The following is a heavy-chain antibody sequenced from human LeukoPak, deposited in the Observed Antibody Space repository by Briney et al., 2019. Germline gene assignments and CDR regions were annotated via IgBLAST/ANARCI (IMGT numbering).Heavy chain of an antibody. D-gene: IGHD3-3*01. CDR1: GGTLSSYA. J-gene: IGHJ4*02. V-gene: IGHV1-46*01. Sequence: ASVKVSCKASGGTLSSYAISGVRQAPGQGLEWMGIINPSGGSTSYAQKFQGRVTMTRDMSTSTVYMELSSLRSEDTAVYYCATAGRRLFGVLIPLSFDYWGQGTLVTVSS. CDR3: ATAGRRLFGVLIPLSFDY. CDR2: INPSGGST.